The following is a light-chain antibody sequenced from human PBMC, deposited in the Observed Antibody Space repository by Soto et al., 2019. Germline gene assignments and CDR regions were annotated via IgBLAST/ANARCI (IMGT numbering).Light chain of an antibody. J-gene: IGKJ4*02. CDR2: WAS. CDR1: QSVLYSSNNKNY. Sequence: DIVMTQSPDSLAVSLGERATINCKSSQSVLYSSNNKNYLAWYQQKPGQPPKLLIYWASTRKSVFPDRFSGSGSGTDFTLTIISLQAEDVAVYYCQQYYSTPPTFGGGTKVEI. CDR3: QQYYSTPPT. V-gene: IGKV4-1*01.